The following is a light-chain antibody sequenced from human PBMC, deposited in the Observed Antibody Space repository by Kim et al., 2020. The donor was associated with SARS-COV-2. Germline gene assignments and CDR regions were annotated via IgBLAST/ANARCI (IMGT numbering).Light chain of an antibody. CDR2: YDS. V-gene: IGLV3-21*04. CDR3: QVWDSSSDHPV. J-gene: IGLJ2*01. Sequence: SYELTQPPSVSVAPGKTARTTCGGNNIGSKSVHWYQQKPGQAPVLVIYYDSDRPSGIPERFSGSNSGNTATLTISRVEAGDEADYYCQVWDSSSDHPVFGGGTQLTV. CDR1: NIGSKS.